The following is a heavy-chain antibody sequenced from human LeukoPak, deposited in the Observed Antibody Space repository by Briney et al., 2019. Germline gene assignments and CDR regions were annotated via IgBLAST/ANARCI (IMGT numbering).Heavy chain of an antibody. CDR1: GFTFSSYW. V-gene: IGHV3-74*01. CDR2: INSDGSST. D-gene: IGHD3-10*01. J-gene: IGHJ4*02. CDR3: ARGSYGSGSPDY. Sequence: GGSLRLSGAASGFTFSSYWMHWVRQAPGKGLVWVSRINSDGSSTSYADSVKGRFTISRDNAKNTLYLQMNSLRAEDTAAYYCARGSYGSGSPDYWGQGTLVTVSS.